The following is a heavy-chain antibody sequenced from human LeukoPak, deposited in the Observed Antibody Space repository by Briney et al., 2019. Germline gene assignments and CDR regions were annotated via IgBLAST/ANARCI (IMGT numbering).Heavy chain of an antibody. D-gene: IGHD3-3*01. CDR2: MNPNSGNT. Sequence: GASVKVSCKASGYTFTSYDINWVRQATGQGLEWMGWMNPNSGNTGYAQKFQGRVTITRNTSISTAYMELSSLRSEDTAVYYCARGFDSWSGYYDWGQGTLVTVSS. CDR3: ARGFDSWSGYYD. V-gene: IGHV1-8*03. J-gene: IGHJ1*01. CDR1: GYTFTSYD.